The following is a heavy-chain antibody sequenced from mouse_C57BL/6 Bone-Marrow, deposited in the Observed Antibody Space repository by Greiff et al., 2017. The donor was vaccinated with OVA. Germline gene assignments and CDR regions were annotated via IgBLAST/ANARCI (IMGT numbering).Heavy chain of an antibody. CDR2: INPDSSTI. D-gene: IGHD1-1*01. V-gene: IGHV4-1*01. Sequence: ASGIDFSRYWMSWVRRAPGKGLEWIGEINPDSSTINYAPSLKDKFIISRDNAKNTLYLQMSKVRSEDTALYYCARGYYGSSPFAYWGQGTLVTVSA. CDR3: ARGYYGSSPFAY. CDR1: GIDFSRYW. J-gene: IGHJ3*01.